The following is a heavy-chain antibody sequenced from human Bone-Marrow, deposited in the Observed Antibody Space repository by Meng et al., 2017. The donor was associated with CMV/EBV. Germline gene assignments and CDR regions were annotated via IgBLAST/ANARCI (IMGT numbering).Heavy chain of an antibody. CDR1: GFTFSSYG. J-gene: IGHJ5*02. V-gene: IGHV3-30*02. CDR2: IRFDGSNK. D-gene: IGHD6-13*01. CDR3: AKDRGLYSSSFNWFDP. Sequence: GESLKISCAASGFTFSSYGMHWVRQAPDKGLEWVAFIRFDGSNKYYADSVKGRFTISRDNSKNTLYLQMNSLGAEDTAVYYCAKDRGLYSSSFNWFDPWGQGTLVTVSS.